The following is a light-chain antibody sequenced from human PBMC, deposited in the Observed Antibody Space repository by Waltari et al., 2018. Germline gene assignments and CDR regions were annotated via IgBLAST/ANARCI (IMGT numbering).Light chain of an antibody. CDR3: RQYHTGCPCT. J-gene: IGKJ1*01. V-gene: IGKV3-15*01. Sequence: EIVMTQSPVTLSVSPGERATLSCRASQSISCYLAWYQQKPGQAPRLLIYGASTRASSIPARFSSSGAGTTFILTISSLQSEDFAVYFYRQYHTGCPCTFGQGTRVEVK. CDR1: QSISCY. CDR2: GAS.